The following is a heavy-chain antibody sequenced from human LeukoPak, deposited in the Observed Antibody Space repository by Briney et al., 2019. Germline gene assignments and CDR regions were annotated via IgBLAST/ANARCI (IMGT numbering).Heavy chain of an antibody. CDR1: GYTFTSYD. CDR2: MNPNSGNT. D-gene: IGHD1-26*01. Sequence: ASVKVSCKASGYTFTSYDINWVRQATGQGLEWMGWMNPNSGNTDYAQKFQGRVTITRNTSISTAYMELSSLRSEDTAVYYCAREESIGRYQFLHDYWGQGTLVTVSS. J-gene: IGHJ4*02. V-gene: IGHV1-8*03. CDR3: AREESIGRYQFLHDY.